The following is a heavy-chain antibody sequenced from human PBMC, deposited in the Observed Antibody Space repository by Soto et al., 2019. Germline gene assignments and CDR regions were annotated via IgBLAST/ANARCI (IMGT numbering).Heavy chain of an antibody. D-gene: IGHD6-13*01. V-gene: IGHV3-33*01. CDR3: AREDMAAAGSFYYYYGMDV. J-gene: IGHJ6*02. CDR1: GFTFSSYG. Sequence: GGSLRLSCAASGFTFSSYGMHWVRQAPGKGLEWVAVIWYDGSNKYYADSVKGRFTISRDNSKNTLYLQMNSLRAEDTAVYYCAREDMAAAGSFYYYYGMDVWGQGTTVTVSS. CDR2: IWYDGSNK.